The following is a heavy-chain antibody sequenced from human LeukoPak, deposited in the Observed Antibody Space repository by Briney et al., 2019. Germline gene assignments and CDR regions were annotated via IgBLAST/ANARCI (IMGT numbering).Heavy chain of an antibody. V-gene: IGHV4-34*01. CDR3: ARGMLCSGGSCYRYYYYGMDV. CDR2: INHSGST. CDR1: GFTFSSYW. D-gene: IGHD2-15*01. Sequence: GSLRLSCAASGFTFSSYWMSWIRQPPGKGLEWIGEINHSGSTNYNPSLKSRVTISVDTSKNQFSLKLSSVTAADTAVYYCARGMLCSGGSCYRYYYYGMDVWGKGTTVTVSS. J-gene: IGHJ6*04.